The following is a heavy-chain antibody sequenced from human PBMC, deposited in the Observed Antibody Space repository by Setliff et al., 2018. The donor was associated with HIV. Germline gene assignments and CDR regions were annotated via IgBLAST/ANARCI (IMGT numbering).Heavy chain of an antibody. CDR3: AREGGGYSGTYFNFPFYS. J-gene: IGHJ4*02. CDR2: IDHSGNT. V-gene: IGHV4-34*10. Sequence: SETLSLTCAVYGGSFSGYFWSWIRQPPGRGLEWIGEIDHSGNTNYNPSLKSRVTMSIDTSTNQFYLKLNSVTAADMDTYYCAREGGGYSGTYFNFPFYSWGQGTLVTVSS. CDR1: GGSFSGYF. D-gene: IGHD1-26*01.